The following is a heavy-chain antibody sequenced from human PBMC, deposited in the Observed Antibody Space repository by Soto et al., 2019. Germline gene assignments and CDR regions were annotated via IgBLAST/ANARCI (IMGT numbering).Heavy chain of an antibody. J-gene: IGHJ5*02. V-gene: IGHV1-18*01. D-gene: IGHD3-10*01. CDR1: GDTFTNFG. CDR2: IATYNRNR. Sequence: HLVQSGPEVKKPGASITVSCKTYGDTFTNFGLSWVRQAPGQGLEWMGWIATYNRNRNYAQKFQGRIELSTDTSTTTAYMELESLRYDATAVYYCATVIRGVVNWFDPWGQGNQLNVSS. CDR3: ATVIRGVVNWFDP.